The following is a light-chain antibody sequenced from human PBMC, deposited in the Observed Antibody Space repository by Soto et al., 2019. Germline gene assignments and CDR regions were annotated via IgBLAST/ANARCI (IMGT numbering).Light chain of an antibody. Sequence: QPVLTQSPSASASLGASVKLTCTLSSLHSTYAIAWHQQQPEKGPRYLMKLNSDGSHSKGDGIPDRFSGSSSGAERYLTISSLQSEDEADYYCQTWGTGIQVIFGGGTKLTVL. CDR3: QTWGTGIQVI. CDR1: SLHSTYA. CDR2: LNSDGSH. V-gene: IGLV4-69*01. J-gene: IGLJ2*01.